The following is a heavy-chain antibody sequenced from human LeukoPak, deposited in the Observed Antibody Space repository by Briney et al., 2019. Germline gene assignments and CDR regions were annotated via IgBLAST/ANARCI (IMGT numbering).Heavy chain of an antibody. D-gene: IGHD5-12*01. V-gene: IGHV4-59*01. CDR1: GGSISSYY. CDR2: IYYSGST. CDR3: ARESGYDRDFDY. J-gene: IGHJ4*02. Sequence: LESLSLTCTVSGGSISSYYWSWIRQPPGKGLEWIGYIYYSGSTNYNTSLKSRVTISVDTSKIQFSLKLSSVTAADTAVYYCARESGYDRDFDYWGQGTLVTVSS.